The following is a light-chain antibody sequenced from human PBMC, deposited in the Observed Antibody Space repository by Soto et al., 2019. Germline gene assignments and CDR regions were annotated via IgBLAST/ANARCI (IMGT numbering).Light chain of an antibody. J-gene: IGKJ4*01. CDR2: DAS. CDR1: QIVSSY. V-gene: IGKV3-11*01. CDR3: QQRRDWPLT. Sequence: EIVLTQSPATLSLSPGERATLSCRASQIVSSYLAWYQQKPGQAPRLLISDASNRATGIPARFSGSGSGTDFTLTVSSLEPEDFAVYYCQQRRDWPLTFGGGTKVEI.